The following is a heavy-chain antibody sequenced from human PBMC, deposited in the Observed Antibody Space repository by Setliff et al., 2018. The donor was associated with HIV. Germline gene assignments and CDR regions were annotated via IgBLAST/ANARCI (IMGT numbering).Heavy chain of an antibody. J-gene: IGHJ6*03. Sequence: GASVKVSCKASGGTFTINAVTWVRQAPGQGLEWVGAIIPLFGTANYALKFQGRVTITADDSTSTVYMEVRSLRSADTAVYYCSKVSEHRTSSGSFYYYMDVWGEGTTVTVSS. D-gene: IGHD6-6*01. CDR2: IIPLFGTA. CDR1: GGTFTINA. V-gene: IGHV1-69*13. CDR3: SKVSEHRTSSGSFYYYMDV.